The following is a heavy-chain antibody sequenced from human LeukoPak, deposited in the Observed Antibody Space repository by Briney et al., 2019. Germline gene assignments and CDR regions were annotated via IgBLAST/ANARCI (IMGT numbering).Heavy chain of an antibody. CDR2: INSDGSST. V-gene: IGHV3-74*01. J-gene: IGHJ5*01. CDR1: GFTFSSYW. Sequence: GGSLRLSCAASGFTFSSYWMHWVRQAPGKGLVWVSRINSDGSSTSYADSVKGRFTISRDNAKNSLYLQMNSLRGEDTAVYYCTSQWRDGDCWFGYWGQGTLVTVSS. D-gene: IGHD4-17*01. CDR3: TSQWRDGDCWFGY.